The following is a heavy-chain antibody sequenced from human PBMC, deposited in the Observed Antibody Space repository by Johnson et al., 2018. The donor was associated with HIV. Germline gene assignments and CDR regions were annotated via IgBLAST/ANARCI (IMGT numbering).Heavy chain of an antibody. Sequence: QVRLVESGGGVVQPGRSLRLSCAASGFTFSSYGMHWVRQAPGKGLEWVAIISYGGKNKYYADSVKGRFTISRDNSKNTLYLEMNSLRPEDTAVYYCAKDLIELQGALDIWGQGTMVTVSS. D-gene: IGHD1-26*01. CDR1: GFTFSSYG. J-gene: IGHJ3*02. CDR3: AKDLIELQGALDI. V-gene: IGHV3-30*18. CDR2: ISYGGKNK.